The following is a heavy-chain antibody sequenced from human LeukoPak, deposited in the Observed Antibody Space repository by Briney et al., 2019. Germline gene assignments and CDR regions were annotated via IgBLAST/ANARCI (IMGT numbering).Heavy chain of an antibody. CDR1: GYTFTSYY. J-gene: IGHJ4*02. D-gene: IGHD2-15*01. CDR3: ARGWKYCSGGSCYGPYYFDY. V-gene: IGHV1-46*01. Sequence: ASVKVSCKASGYTFTSYYMHWVRQAPGQGLEWMGIINPSGGSTSYAQKFQGRVTMTRDTSTSTVYMELSSLRSEDTAVYYCARGWKYCSGGSCYGPYYFDYWGQGTLVTVSS. CDR2: INPSGGST.